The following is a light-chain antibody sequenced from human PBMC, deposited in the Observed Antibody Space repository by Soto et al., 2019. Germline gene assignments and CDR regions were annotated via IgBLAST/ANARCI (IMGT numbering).Light chain of an antibody. CDR1: QTINTY. V-gene: IGKV1-39*01. J-gene: IGKJ4*01. CDR2: AAS. CDR3: QQYSSSPLT. Sequence: DIQMTQSPSSQSASVGDRVTITCRASQTINTYLNWYQQKPGKAPKLLIYAASTLQSGVPSRFSGSGSGTDFTLTISNVQPEDFAVYYCQQYSSSPLTFGGGTKVDIK.